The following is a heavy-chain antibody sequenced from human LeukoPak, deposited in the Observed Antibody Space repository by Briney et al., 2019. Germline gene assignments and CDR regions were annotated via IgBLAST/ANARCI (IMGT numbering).Heavy chain of an antibody. J-gene: IGHJ4*02. V-gene: IGHV3-23*01. CDR3: ARAANTAAGTPTLAIDY. D-gene: IGHD6-13*01. Sequence: GGSLRLSCAASGFTFSSYAMSWVRQAPGKGLEWVSAISVSGSSTYYADSVKGRFTISRDNSKNTLYLQMNSLRAEDTAVYYCARAANTAAGTPTLAIDYWGQGTLVTVSS. CDR1: GFTFSSYA. CDR2: ISVSGSST.